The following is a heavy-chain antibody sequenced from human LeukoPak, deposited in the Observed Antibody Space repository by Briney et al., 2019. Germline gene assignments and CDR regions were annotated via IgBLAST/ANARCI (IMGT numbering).Heavy chain of an antibody. J-gene: IGHJ4*02. V-gene: IGHV3-53*01. CDR3: ASAQTDYYDSSGYYYVGLGPFDY. Sequence: GGSLRLSCAASGFTVSSNYMSWVRQAPGKGLEWVSVIYSGGSTYYADSVKGRFTISRDNSKNTLYLQMNSLRAEDTAVYYCASAQTDYYDSSGYYYVGLGPFDYWGQGTLVTVSP. CDR2: IYSGGST. CDR1: GFTVSSNY. D-gene: IGHD3-22*01.